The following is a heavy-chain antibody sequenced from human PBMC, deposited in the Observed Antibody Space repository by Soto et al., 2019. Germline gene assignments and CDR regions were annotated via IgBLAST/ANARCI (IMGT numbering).Heavy chain of an antibody. V-gene: IGHV3-30*18. CDR3: AKDGQVPTDYYFDY. Sequence: GGSLRLSCAASGFTFSSYGMHWVRQAPGKGLEWVAVISYDGSNKYYADSVKGRFTISRDNSKNTLYLQMNSLRAEDTAVYYCAKDGQVPTDYYFDYWGQGTLDTVSS. CDR1: GFTFSSYG. CDR2: ISYDGSNK. D-gene: IGHD3-3*01. J-gene: IGHJ4*02.